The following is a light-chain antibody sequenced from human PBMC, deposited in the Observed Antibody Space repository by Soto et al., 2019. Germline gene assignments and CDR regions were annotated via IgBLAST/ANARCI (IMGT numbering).Light chain of an antibody. Sequence: QSALTQPASVSGSPGQSITISCTGSSSDVGRYNYVSWYQQHPGKAPQLMIHEVSNRPSGVSNRFSGSKSGNTASLTISGLQADDEADYYCCSYTSSNTVVFGGGTKVTVL. CDR3: CSYTSSNTVV. V-gene: IGLV2-14*01. CDR1: SSDVGRYNY. CDR2: EVS. J-gene: IGLJ2*01.